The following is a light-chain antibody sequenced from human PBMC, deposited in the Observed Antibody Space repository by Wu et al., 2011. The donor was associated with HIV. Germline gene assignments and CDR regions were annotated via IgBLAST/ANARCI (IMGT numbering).Light chain of an antibody. V-gene: IGKV3-20*01. J-gene: IGKJ5*01. Sequence: IFSCRASQRISDSYVSWYQQKPGQAPRLLVYATSNRATGIPDRISGSGSGTLFTLTISRLEPEDSAVYFCQQYVSSPTFGQGTRLEIK. CDR2: ATS. CDR1: QRISDSY. CDR3: QQYVSSPT.